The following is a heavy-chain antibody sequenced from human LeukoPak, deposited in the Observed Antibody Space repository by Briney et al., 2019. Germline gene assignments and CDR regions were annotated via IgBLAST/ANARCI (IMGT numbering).Heavy chain of an antibody. V-gene: IGHV4-59*12. Sequence: SETLSLTCTASGGSISSYYWNWIRQPPGKGLEWIGYIYYSGSTNYNPSLKSRVTISVDTSKNQFSLKLSSVTAADTAVYYCARRNSGSYSPGDHYYYMDVWGKGTTVTVSS. D-gene: IGHD1-26*01. J-gene: IGHJ6*03. CDR3: ARRNSGSYSPGDHYYYMDV. CDR1: GGSISSYY. CDR2: IYYSGST.